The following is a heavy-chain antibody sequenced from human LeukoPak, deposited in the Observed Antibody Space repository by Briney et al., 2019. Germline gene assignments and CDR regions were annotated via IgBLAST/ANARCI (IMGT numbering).Heavy chain of an antibody. CDR3: AAERGHGSGSFIFDP. CDR1: GFTFTSSA. Sequence: VASVKVSCKASGFTFTSSAMQWVRQARGQRREWIGWIVVGSGNTNYAQKFQERVTITRDMSTSTAYMELSSLRSEDTAVYYCAAERGHGSGSFIFDPWGQGTLVTVSS. J-gene: IGHJ5*02. CDR2: IVVGSGNT. D-gene: IGHD3-10*01. V-gene: IGHV1-58*02.